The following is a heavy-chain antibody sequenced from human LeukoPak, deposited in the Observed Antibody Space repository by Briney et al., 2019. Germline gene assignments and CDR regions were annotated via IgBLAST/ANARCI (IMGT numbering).Heavy chain of an antibody. D-gene: IGHD3-22*01. CDR2: IYYSGST. J-gene: IGHJ4*02. CDR1: GGSISSFY. Sequence: SEILSLTCPVPGGSISSFYWSWIRQLPGEGLEWVGYIYYSGSTHYNPSLKSRVTISVDTSKNQFSLKLSSVTAADTAVYYCARVVLTDYDDSSGYYFDYWGQRTLVSVSS. V-gene: IGHV4-59*01. CDR3: ARVVLTDYDDSSGYYFDY.